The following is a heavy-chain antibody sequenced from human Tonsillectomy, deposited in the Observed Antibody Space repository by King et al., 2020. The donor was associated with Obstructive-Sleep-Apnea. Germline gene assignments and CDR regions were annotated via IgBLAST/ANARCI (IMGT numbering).Heavy chain of an antibody. J-gene: IGHJ4*02. CDR3: ARVHSSGWYYFDY. V-gene: IGHV1-69*01. Sequence: QLVQSGAEVKKPGASVKVSCKASGGTFSSDAISWGRQAPGQGLEWRGGIIPSFGTANYAQKFQGRVTVNADESPSTAYLELSSLRSEDTAVYYCARVHSSGWYYFDYWGQGTLVTVSS. CDR2: IIPSFGTA. D-gene: IGHD6-19*01. CDR1: GGTFSSDA.